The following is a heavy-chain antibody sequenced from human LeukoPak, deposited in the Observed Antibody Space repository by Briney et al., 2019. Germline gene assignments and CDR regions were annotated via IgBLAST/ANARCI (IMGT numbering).Heavy chain of an antibody. D-gene: IGHD1-26*01. CDR3: ARDSLVGSTTPVFDY. CDR1: RFTFSPYS. J-gene: IGHJ4*02. V-gene: IGHV3-21*04. Sequence: GGSLRLSCAASRFTFSPYSMNWVRQAPGKGLEWDSSIDSTSTYIYYADSVKGRFTISRDNAKNSLYLQMDSLRAEDTAVYYCARDSLVGSTTPVFDYWGQGTLVTVSS. CDR2: IDSTSTYI.